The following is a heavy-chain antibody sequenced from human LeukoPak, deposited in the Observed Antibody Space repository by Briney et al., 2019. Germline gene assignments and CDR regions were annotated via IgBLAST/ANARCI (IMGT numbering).Heavy chain of an antibody. J-gene: IGHJ5*02. CDR3: ARGQVPAARGYNWFDP. D-gene: IGHD2-2*01. CDR2: INARGDT. V-gene: IGHV4-34*01. CDR1: GWSFNDYY. Sequence: SETLSLTCAVYGWSFNDYYWNWIRQPPGKGLEWIGEINARGDTNYNPSLKSRFTISVDTSKKQFALRLTFMIAADTALYYCARGQVPAARGYNWFDPWGQGTLVTVSS.